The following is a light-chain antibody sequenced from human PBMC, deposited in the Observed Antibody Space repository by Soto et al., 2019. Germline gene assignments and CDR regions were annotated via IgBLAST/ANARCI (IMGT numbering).Light chain of an antibody. Sequence: QSVLTQPPSASGTPGQRVTISCSGSGSSIGTNTVNWYRQLPGTAPKLLIYGNNQRPSGVPDRFSGSKSGTSASLAISGLQSEDDADYYCAAWDGSLNNVLFGGGTQLTVL. V-gene: IGLV1-44*01. CDR1: GSSIGTNT. J-gene: IGLJ2*01. CDR2: GNN. CDR3: AAWDGSLNNVL.